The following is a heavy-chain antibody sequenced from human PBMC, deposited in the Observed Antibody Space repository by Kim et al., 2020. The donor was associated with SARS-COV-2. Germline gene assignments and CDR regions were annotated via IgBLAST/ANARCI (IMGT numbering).Heavy chain of an antibody. J-gene: IGHJ4*02. CDR3: ASGYNWNDVLDY. CDR2: ISAYNGNK. D-gene: IGHD1-1*01. Sequence: ASVKVSCKASGYTFTSYGISWVRQAPGQGLEWMGWISAYNGNKNYAQKLQGRVTITTDTSTSTAYMELRSLRSDDTAVXYCASGYNWNDVLDYWGQGTLVTVSS. V-gene: IGHV1-18*04. CDR1: GYTFTSYG.